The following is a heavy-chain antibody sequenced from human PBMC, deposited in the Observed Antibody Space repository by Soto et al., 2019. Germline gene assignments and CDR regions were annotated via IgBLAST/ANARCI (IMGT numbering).Heavy chain of an antibody. CDR2: VSNDGIRK. V-gene: IGHV3-30*03. CDR1: GFIFSGSG. Sequence: QVQLVESGGGVVQPGRSLRLTCAASGFIFSGSGMHWVRQAPSKGLEWVALVSNDGIRKYYGDSVKGRFTISRDNAENTLYLQMNSLRAEDTAVYYCARWVGGSMYDNSGKYDSWGQGTLVTVSS. J-gene: IGHJ5*01. D-gene: IGHD3-22*01. CDR3: ARWVGGSMYDNSGKYDS.